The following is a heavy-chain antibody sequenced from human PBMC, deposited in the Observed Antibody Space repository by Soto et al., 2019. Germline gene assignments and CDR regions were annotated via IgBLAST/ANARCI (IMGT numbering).Heavy chain of an antibody. CDR1: GDSVSSNSAA. CDR3: ARTHYDFWSVYYPYYYYYYGMDV. D-gene: IGHD3-3*01. CDR2: TYYRSKWYN. J-gene: IGHJ6*02. V-gene: IGHV6-1*01. Sequence: SQTLSLTCAISGDSVSSNSAAWNWIRQSPSRGLEWLGRTYYRSKWYNDYAVSVKSRITINPDTSKNQFSLQLNSVTPEDTAVYYCARTHYDFWSVYYPYYYYYYGMDVWGQGTTVTVSS.